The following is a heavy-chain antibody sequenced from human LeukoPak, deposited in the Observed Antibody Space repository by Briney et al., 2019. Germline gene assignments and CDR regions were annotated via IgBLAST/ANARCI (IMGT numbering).Heavy chain of an antibody. V-gene: IGHV3-11*01. D-gene: IGHD1-26*01. CDR1: GFTFSDYF. J-gene: IGHJ3*02. CDR3: ARVRGSYGRDAFDI. CDR2: ISSSGSTI. Sequence: GGSLRLSCAASGFTFSDYFMSWIRQAPGKGLEWVSYISSSGSTIYYADSVKGRFTISRDNAKNSLYLQMNSLRAEDTAVYYCARVRGSYGRDAFDIWGQGTMVTVSS.